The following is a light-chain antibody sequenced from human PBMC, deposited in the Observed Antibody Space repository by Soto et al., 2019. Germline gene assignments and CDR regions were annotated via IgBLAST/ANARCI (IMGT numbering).Light chain of an antibody. V-gene: IGKV1-27*01. Sequence: DIQMTQSPSSLSASVGDRVTITCRASQGISNYLAWYQQIPGKVPKLLISAASTLQAGVPSRFSGSGSETDFTLTISSQQPEDDATYYCQKYTNVPAFGGGTKVEIK. CDR3: QKYTNVPA. J-gene: IGKJ4*01. CDR1: QGISNY. CDR2: AAS.